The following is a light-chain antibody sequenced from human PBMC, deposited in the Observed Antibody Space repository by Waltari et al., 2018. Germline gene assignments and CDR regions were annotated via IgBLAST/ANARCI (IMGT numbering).Light chain of an antibody. CDR2: GAS. CDR3: QQYGSSLRGT. V-gene: IGKV3-20*01. J-gene: IGKJ1*01. CDR1: QSVSSSY. Sequence: DIVLTQSPGTLSLSPGERATLSCRASQSVSSSYLAWYQQKPGQAPRLLIYGASSRATGIPDRFSGSGSGTDFTLTISRLEPEDFAVYYCQQYGSSLRGTFGQGTKVEIK.